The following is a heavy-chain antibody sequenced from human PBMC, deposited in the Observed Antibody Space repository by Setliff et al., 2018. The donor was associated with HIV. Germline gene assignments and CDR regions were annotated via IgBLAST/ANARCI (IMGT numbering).Heavy chain of an antibody. Sequence: PSETLSLTCDVYGGSFSGYYWSWIRQPPGKGLEWIGKINHSGSTNYNPSLKSRVTISVDTSKNQFSLKLSSVTAADTAVYYCARVSGATNAFDIWGQGTMVTVSS. D-gene: IGHD1-26*01. J-gene: IGHJ3*02. CDR1: GGSFSGYY. CDR2: INHSGST. V-gene: IGHV4-34*01. CDR3: ARVSGATNAFDI.